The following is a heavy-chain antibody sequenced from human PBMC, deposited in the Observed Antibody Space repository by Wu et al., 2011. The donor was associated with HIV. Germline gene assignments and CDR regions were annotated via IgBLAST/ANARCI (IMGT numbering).Heavy chain of an antibody. D-gene: IGHD3-3*01. CDR2: IIPIFGTA. Sequence: QVQLVQSGAEVKRPGSSVKVSCKASGGTFSSYAISWVRQAPGQGLEWMGGIIPIFGTANYAQKFQGRVTITADKSTSTAYMELSSLRSEDTAVYYCARGGDLEWINYYFYYYMDVWGRGTTVTV. CDR3: ARGGDLEWINYYFYYYMDV. CDR1: GGTFSSYA. V-gene: IGHV1-69*14. J-gene: IGHJ6*03.